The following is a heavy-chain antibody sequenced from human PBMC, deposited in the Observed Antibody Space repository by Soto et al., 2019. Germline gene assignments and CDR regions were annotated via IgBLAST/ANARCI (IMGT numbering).Heavy chain of an antibody. CDR3: ARIMGYESSGYYSEAFXY. CDR2: IDWDDDK. Sequence: SGPTLVNPTQTLTLTCTFSGFSLSTSGMCVSWIRQPPGKALEWLALIDWDDDKYYSTSLKTRLTISKDTSKNQVVLTMTNMDPVDTATYYCARIMGYESSGYYSEAFXYWGQGTLVTVSS. CDR1: GFSLSTSGMC. D-gene: IGHD3-22*01. J-gene: IGHJ4*02. V-gene: IGHV2-70*01.